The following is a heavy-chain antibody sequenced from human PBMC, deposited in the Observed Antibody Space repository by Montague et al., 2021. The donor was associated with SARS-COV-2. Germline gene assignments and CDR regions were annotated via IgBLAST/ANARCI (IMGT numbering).Heavy chain of an antibody. CDR1: GGSMRDYY. Sequence: SETLSLTCTVSGGSMRDYYWSWIRQPPGAGLEWIGYIYYSGSTDXNPSLTRRVTLSLDTSKNQFSLNLRSVTAADTAFYYCARVHYYTGYVDSWGQGTLVSVSS. CDR2: IYYSGST. V-gene: IGHV4-59*01. J-gene: IGHJ4*02. D-gene: IGHD3-22*01. CDR3: ARVHYYTGYVDS.